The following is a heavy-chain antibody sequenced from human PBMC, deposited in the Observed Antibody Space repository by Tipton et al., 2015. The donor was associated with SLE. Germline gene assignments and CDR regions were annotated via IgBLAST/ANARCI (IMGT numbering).Heavy chain of an antibody. D-gene: IGHD3-22*01. CDR1: GYSISSGYY. J-gene: IGHJ4*02. CDR3: AREASYYYDSSGYSWQDY. CDR2: IYYSGST. Sequence: TLSLTCAVSGYSISSGYYWGWIRQPPGKGLEWIGYIYYSGSTNYNPSLKSRVTISVDTSKNQFSLKLSSVTAADTAVYYCAREASYYYDSSGYSWQDYWGQGTLVTVSS. V-gene: IGHV4-38-2*02.